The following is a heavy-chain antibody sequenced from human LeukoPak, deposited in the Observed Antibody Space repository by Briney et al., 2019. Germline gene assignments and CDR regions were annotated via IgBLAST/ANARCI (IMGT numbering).Heavy chain of an antibody. CDR2: ITGSGGNT. CDR1: GFIFSSYS. J-gene: IGHJ6*02. V-gene: IGHV3-23*01. D-gene: IGHD6-13*01. CDR3: AKAASSSWLSYYYGMDV. Sequence: QPGGSLRLSCAASGFIFSSYSMSWVRQAPGMGLEWVSVITGSGGNTYYADSVKGRFTISKDNSKNTVYLQMSSLRVDDTAVYYCAKAASSSWLSYYYGMDVWGQGTTVTVSS.